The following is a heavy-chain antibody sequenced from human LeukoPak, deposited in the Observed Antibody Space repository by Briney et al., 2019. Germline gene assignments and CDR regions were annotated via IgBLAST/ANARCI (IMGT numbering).Heavy chain of an antibody. D-gene: IGHD6-13*01. CDR3: AKSFGPVIAAAGTGAD. CDR1: GFTFSSYA. CDR2: ISGSGVNT. J-gene: IGHJ4*02. V-gene: IGHV3-23*01. Sequence: GGSLRLSCAASGFTFSSYAMDWVRQAPGKGLEWVSVISGSGVNTYYADSVTGRFTISRDNSKNTLYLQMNSLRAEDTAVYYCAKSFGPVIAAAGTGADWGQGILVTVSS.